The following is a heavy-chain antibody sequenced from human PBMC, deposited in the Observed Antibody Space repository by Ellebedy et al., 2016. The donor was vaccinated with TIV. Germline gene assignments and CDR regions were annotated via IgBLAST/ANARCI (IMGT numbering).Heavy chain of an antibody. Sequence: GESLKISXAASEITLSSYDMSWVRQAPGKGLELVAGIRGCGGRTHYADSVKGRFTISRDNSRNTVYLQMNSLRAEDTAVYYCARDKYQHGSSGYPLFDFWGQGTLVTVSS. CDR3: ARDKYQHGSSGYPLFDF. D-gene: IGHD3-22*01. V-gene: IGHV3-23*01. J-gene: IGHJ4*02. CDR2: IRGCGGRT. CDR1: EITLSSYD.